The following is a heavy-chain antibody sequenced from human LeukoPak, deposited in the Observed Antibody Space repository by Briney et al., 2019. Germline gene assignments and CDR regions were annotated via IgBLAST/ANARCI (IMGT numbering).Heavy chain of an antibody. J-gene: IGHJ4*02. CDR3: ARGKYYESSGYYYGLDY. D-gene: IGHD3-22*01. CDR1: GGTFSSYA. V-gene: IGHV1-69*13. Sequence: GASVKVSCKASGGTFSSYAISWVRQAPGQGLEWMGGIIPIFGTANYAQKFQGRVTITADESTSTAYMELSSLRSEDTAVYYCARGKYYESSGYYYGLDYWGQGPLVTASS. CDR2: IIPIFGTA.